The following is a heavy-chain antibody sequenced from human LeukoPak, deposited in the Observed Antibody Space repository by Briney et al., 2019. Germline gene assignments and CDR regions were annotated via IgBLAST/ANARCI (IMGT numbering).Heavy chain of an antibody. CDR1: GFTFDDYG. CDR3: ARDGGDCSGDSCYVDY. J-gene: IGHJ4*02. CDR2: IKWNGGST. V-gene: IGHV3-20*04. D-gene: IGHD2-15*01. Sequence: GGSLRLSCAASGFTFDDYGMSWVRHAPGKGLEWVSSIKWNGGSTGYADSVKGRFTISRDNAKNSLYLQMNSLRAEDTALYYCARDGGDCSGDSCYVDYWGQGTLVTVSS.